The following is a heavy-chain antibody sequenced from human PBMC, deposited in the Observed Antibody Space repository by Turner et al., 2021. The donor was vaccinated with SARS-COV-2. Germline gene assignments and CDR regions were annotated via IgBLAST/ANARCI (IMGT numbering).Heavy chain of an antibody. CDR1: GVTFSNYD. J-gene: IGHJ4*02. CDR3: ARGPHPRGFDY. V-gene: IGHV3-30*14. Sequence: QVQLVESGGGMVQPGRPLRLSCAVSGVTFSNYDMHWVRQSPDKGLEWVAVMSYDGSTENYADSVKGRFTISRDNSKNTLYLQMNSLRAEDTAVYYCARGPHPRGFDYWGQGTLVTVSS. D-gene: IGHD3-10*01. CDR2: MSYDGSTE.